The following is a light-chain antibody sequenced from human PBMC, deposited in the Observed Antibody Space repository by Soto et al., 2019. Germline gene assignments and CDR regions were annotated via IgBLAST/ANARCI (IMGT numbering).Light chain of an antibody. J-gene: IGKJ1*01. CDR3: QHQRHLPGAT. CDR2: GAS. V-gene: IGKV3-15*01. CDR1: QSVSSN. Sequence: EIVMTQSPATLSVSPGDRATLSCRASQSVSSNVAWYQHKPGQAPRLLIYGASTRASGVPARFSGSGSGTEFTLTIISLQSEDFPVYYYQHQRHLPGATFGQGTKVEIK.